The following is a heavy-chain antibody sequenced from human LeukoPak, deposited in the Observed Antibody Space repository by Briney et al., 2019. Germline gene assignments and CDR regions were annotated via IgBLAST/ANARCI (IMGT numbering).Heavy chain of an antibody. D-gene: IGHD3-16*01. CDR1: GYKFFEYG. CDR3: ARDEGHYYDRTGFYGMDAFDI. CDR2: ISVDSGRT. V-gene: IGHV1-18*01. J-gene: IGHJ3*02. Sequence: GASVKVSCKASGYKFFEYGISWVRQVPGQGLEWMGWISVDSGRTNFAQMFQGRVSMTTEISTNTSYIELTSLRLDDTGVYYCARDEGHYYDRTGFYGMDAFDIWGQGTMVTVSS.